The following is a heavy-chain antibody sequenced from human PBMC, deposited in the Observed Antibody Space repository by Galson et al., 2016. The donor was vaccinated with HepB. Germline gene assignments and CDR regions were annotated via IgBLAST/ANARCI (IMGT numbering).Heavy chain of an antibody. V-gene: IGHV3-53*01. CDR2: MYSDGRT. D-gene: IGHD2-15*01. CDR1: GFSVSDNY. Sequence: SLRLSCAVSGFSVSDNYMSWVRQAPGQGLEWVSLMYSDGRTHYADFAKGRFTISRDNSKNTVSLQMKSLRAEDSAVYFCYSRLGYCRGETCFGRYWGQGTLVTVSA. J-gene: IGHJ4*02. CDR3: YSRLGYCRGETCFGRY.